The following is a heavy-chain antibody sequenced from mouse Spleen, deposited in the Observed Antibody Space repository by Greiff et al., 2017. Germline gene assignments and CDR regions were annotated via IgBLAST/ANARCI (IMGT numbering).Heavy chain of an antibody. CDR1: GFTFSSYA. CDR3: ARRGVGMYYFDY. J-gene: IGHJ2*01. CDR2: ISSGGSYT. Sequence: VKVVESGGGLVKPGGSLKLSCAASGFTFSSYAMSWVRQTPEKRLEWVATISSGGSYTYYPDSVKGRFTISRDNAKNTLYLQMRSLRSEDTAMYYCARRGVGMYYFDYWGQGTTLTVSS. D-gene: IGHD1-1*02. V-gene: IGHV5-9-1*01.